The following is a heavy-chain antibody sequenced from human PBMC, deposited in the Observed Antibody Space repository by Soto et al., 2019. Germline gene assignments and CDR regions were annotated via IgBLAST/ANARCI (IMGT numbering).Heavy chain of an antibody. CDR2: ISSSSSYI. V-gene: IGHV3-21*01. CDR3: ARAHYGDYVSKFDY. J-gene: IGHJ4*02. D-gene: IGHD4-17*01. CDR1: GFTFSSYS. Sequence: GGSLRLSCAASGFTFSSYSMNWVRQAPGKGLEWVSSISSSSSYIYYADSVKGRFTISRDNAKNSLYLQMNSLRAEDTAVYYCARAHYGDYVSKFDYWGQGTLVTVSS.